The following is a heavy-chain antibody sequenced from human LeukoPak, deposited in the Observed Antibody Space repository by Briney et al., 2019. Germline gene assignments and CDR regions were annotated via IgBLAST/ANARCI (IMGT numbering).Heavy chain of an antibody. Sequence: GGSLRLSCAASGFTFNNHAMNWVRQAPGKGLEWVSSISGGGGSTNYADSVKGRFTVSRDNSKNTLSLEMNSLRADDTAVYFCAKGRVVTTSPLNYWGQGTLVTVSS. D-gene: IGHD2-21*02. CDR3: AKGRVVTTSPLNY. J-gene: IGHJ4*02. CDR1: GFTFNNHA. V-gene: IGHV3-23*01. CDR2: ISGGGGST.